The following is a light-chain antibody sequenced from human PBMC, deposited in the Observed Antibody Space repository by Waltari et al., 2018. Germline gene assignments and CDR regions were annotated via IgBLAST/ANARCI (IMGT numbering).Light chain of an antibody. V-gene: IGKV2-28*01. CDR1: QSLLHSNGYNY. CDR3: MGALQTAT. Sequence: EIVMTQSPLPLSVTPGEPASISCRSSQSLLHSNGYNYLDWYVQKPGQSPQVLIYLGSDRASGVPDRFSSSGSGTDFTLRISRVEAEDVGIYYCMGALQTATFGPGTRLDIK. J-gene: IGKJ5*01. CDR2: LGS.